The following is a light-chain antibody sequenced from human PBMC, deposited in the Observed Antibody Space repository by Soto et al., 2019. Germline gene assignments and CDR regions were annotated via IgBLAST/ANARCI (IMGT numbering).Light chain of an antibody. Sequence: SVLTQPASLSGSPGQSITISCTGTSSDVGGYNFVSWFQHHPGKAPKVMIYEVSNRPSGVSNRFSGSKSGNTASLTISGLQAEDEADYYCTSYTSSSIFYVFGTGTKVTVL. CDR1: SSDVGGYNF. V-gene: IGLV2-14*01. J-gene: IGLJ1*01. CDR2: EVS. CDR3: TSYTSSSIFYV.